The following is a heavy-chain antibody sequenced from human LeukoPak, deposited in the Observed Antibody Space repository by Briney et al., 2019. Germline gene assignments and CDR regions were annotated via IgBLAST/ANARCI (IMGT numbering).Heavy chain of an antibody. V-gene: IGHV4-59*01. J-gene: IGHJ5*02. Sequence: SETLSLTCTVSGGSISSYYWNWIRQPPGKGLEWIGYIYYSGRTNYNPSLKSRVTISVDTSRNQFSLNLTSVTAADTAVYYCARFTPQGYGWGGYNRFDPWGQGTLVTVSS. CDR2: IYYSGRT. CDR3: ARFTPQGYGWGGYNRFDP. CDR1: GGSISSYY. D-gene: IGHD5-24*01.